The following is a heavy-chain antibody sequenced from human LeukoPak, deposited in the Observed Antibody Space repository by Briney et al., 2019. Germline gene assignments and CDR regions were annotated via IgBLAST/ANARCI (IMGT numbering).Heavy chain of an antibody. D-gene: IGHD6-6*01. Sequence: ASVMVSCKASGYTFTGYYMHWVRQAPGQGLEWMGWVNPNSGGTNFAQKFQGRVTMTRDTSISTAYMELSRLRSDDTAVYFCARDREYRSSSYPLDYWGQGTLVTVSS. CDR3: ARDREYRSSSYPLDY. J-gene: IGHJ4*02. CDR2: VNPNSGGT. CDR1: GYTFTGYY. V-gene: IGHV1-2*02.